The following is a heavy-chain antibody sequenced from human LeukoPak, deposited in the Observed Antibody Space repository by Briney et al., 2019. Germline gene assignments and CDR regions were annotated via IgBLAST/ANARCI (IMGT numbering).Heavy chain of an antibody. CDR3: ATDLPKWEISPSLRY. CDR1: GYTLTELS. D-gene: IGHD3-16*02. J-gene: IGHJ4*02. Sequence: ASVKVSCKVSGYTLTELSMHWVRQAPGKGLEWMGGFDPEDGETIYAQKFQGRVTMTEDTSTDTAYMELSSLRSEDTAVYYCATDLPKWEISPSLRYWGQGTLVTVSS. V-gene: IGHV1-24*01. CDR2: FDPEDGET.